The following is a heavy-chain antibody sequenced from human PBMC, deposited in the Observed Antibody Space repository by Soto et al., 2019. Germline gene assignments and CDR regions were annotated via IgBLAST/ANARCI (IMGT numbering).Heavy chain of an antibody. CDR3: ARGGDYYGSGSPRGGMDV. J-gene: IGHJ6*02. CDR2: ISAYNGNT. CDR1: GYTFTSYG. V-gene: IGHV1-18*04. D-gene: IGHD3-10*01. Sequence: QVQLVQSGAEVKKPGASVNVSCKASGYTFTSYGITWVRQAPGQGLEWMGWISAYNGNTNYAQKLQGRVTMTTDTSTSTAYMELRSLRSDDTAVYYCARGGDYYGSGSPRGGMDVWGQGTTVTVSS.